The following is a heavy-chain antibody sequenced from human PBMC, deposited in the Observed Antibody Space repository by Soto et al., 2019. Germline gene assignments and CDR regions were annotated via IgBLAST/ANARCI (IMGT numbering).Heavy chain of an antibody. CDR1: GGTFSSYA. V-gene: IGHV1-69*01. Sequence: QVQLVQSGAEVKKPGSSVKVSRKASGGTFSSYAISWVRQAPGQGLEWMGGIIPIFGTANYAQKFQGRVTITADESTSTAYMELSSLRSEDTAVYYCARANLDYGDPNDAFDIWGQGTMVTVSS. D-gene: IGHD4-17*01. J-gene: IGHJ3*02. CDR3: ARANLDYGDPNDAFDI. CDR2: IIPIFGTA.